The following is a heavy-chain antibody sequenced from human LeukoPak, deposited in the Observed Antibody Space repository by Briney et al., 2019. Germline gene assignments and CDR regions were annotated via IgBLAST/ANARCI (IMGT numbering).Heavy chain of an antibody. CDR1: GFTFSSYG. D-gene: IGHD3-22*01. J-gene: IGHJ4*02. CDR3: AKGGMGYDSSGYLYFDY. V-gene: IGHV3-33*06. CDR2: IWYDGSNK. Sequence: SGESLRLSCAASGFTFSSYGMHWVRQAPGKGLEWVAVIWYDGSNKYYADSVKGRFTISRDNSKNTLYLQMNSLRAEDTAVYYCAKGGMGYDSSGYLYFDYWGQGTLVTVSS.